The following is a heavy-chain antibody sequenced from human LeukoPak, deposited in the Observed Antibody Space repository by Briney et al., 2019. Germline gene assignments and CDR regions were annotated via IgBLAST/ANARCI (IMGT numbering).Heavy chain of an antibody. Sequence: GGSLRLSCAVSGLTLSSVWMNWVRQAPGKGLEWVGRIRSQTAGGTTDFAAPVKGRFSISRDDSKNSLYLQMNSLTSEDTAVYYCAHGSAQYYEYWGQGTLVTVSS. CDR2: IRSQTAGGTT. V-gene: IGHV3-15*07. J-gene: IGHJ1*01. CDR3: AHGSAQYYEY. CDR1: GLTLSSVW. D-gene: IGHD2-15*01.